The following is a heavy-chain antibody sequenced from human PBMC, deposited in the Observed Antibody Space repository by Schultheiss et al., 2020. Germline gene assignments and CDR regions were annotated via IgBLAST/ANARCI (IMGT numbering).Heavy chain of an antibody. CDR3: ARASRLRFLEWPKADY. Sequence: SETLSLTCAVYGGSFSGYYWSWIRQPPGKGLEWIGSIYYSGSTYYNPSLKSRITMSVDTSKNQFSLKLSSVTAADTAVYYCARASRLRFLEWPKADYWGQGTLVTVSS. CDR2: IYYSGST. V-gene: IGHV4-34*10. CDR1: GGSFSGYY. D-gene: IGHD3-3*01. J-gene: IGHJ4*02.